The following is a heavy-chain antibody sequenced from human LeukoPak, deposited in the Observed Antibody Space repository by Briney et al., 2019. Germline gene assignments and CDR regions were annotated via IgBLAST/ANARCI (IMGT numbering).Heavy chain of an antibody. V-gene: IGHV4-4*07. J-gene: IGHJ4*02. Sequence: PSETLSLTCTVSGGSISSYYWSWIRQPAGKGLEWIGRIYTSGSTNYNPPLKSRVTISVDTSKNQFSLKLSSVTAADTAVYYCARHKALVVPAATFDYWGQGTLVTVSS. CDR2: IYTSGST. CDR1: GGSISSYY. D-gene: IGHD2-2*01. CDR3: ARHKALVVPAATFDY.